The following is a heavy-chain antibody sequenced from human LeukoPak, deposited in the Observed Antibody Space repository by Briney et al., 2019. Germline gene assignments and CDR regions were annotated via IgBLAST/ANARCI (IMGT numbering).Heavy chain of an antibody. CDR1: GFTFSTYA. CDR3: AKAKSGGWYSDAFNS. Sequence: GGPLRLSCAASGFTFSTYAVSWVRQAPGKGLEWVSSISGSSGSTYYADSVKGRFTISRDNSKNTLYLQMDSLRAEDTAVYYCAKAKSGGWYSDAFNSWGQGTTVTVSS. V-gene: IGHV3-23*01. J-gene: IGHJ3*02. CDR2: ISGSSGST. D-gene: IGHD6-19*01.